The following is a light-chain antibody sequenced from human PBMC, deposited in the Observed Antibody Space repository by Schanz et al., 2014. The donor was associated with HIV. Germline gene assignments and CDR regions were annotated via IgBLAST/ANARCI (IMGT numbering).Light chain of an antibody. CDR2: DVS. J-gene: IGLJ1*01. Sequence: QSALTQPPSASGSVGQSVTIYCTGTSSDVGGYNYVSWYQQHPGKAPKLMIYDVSNRPSGVSSRFFGSKSGNKASLTISGLQAEDEADYYCSSYTSSNTLEVFGTGTKLTVL. V-gene: IGLV2-14*03. CDR3: SSYTSSNTLEV. CDR1: SSDVGGYNY.